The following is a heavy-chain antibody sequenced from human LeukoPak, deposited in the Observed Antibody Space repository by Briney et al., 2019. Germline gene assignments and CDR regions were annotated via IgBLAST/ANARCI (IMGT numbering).Heavy chain of an antibody. D-gene: IGHD6-25*01. CDR2: INSDGSST. V-gene: IGHV3-74*01. CDR1: GFTLSKYA. J-gene: IGHJ4*02. CDR3: ARLGSQGGVAALDY. Sequence: PGGSLRLSCVASGFTLSKYAMSWVRQAPGKGLVWVSRINSDGSSTSYADSVKGRFTISRDNAKNTLYLQMNSLRAEDTAVYYCARLGSQGGVAALDYWGQGTLVTVSS.